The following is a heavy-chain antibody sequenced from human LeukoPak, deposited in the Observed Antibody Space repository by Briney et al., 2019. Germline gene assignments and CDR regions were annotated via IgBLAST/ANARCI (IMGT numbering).Heavy chain of an antibody. V-gene: IGHV3-30-3*01. CDR1: GFTFTSYA. J-gene: IGHJ4*02. CDR3: ARAMRGGYDY. D-gene: IGHD5-24*01. Sequence: GGSLRLSCAASGFTFTSYAMHWVRQAPGKGLEWVAVISYDGSNKYYADSVKGRFTISRDNSKNTLYLQMNSLRGEDTAVYYCARAMRGGYDYWGQGTLVTVSS. CDR2: ISYDGSNK.